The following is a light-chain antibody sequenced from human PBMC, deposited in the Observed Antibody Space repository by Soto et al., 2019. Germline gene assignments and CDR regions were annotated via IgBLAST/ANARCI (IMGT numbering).Light chain of an antibody. CDR3: QQSYSTPPIA. CDR1: RSISSY. J-gene: IGKJ5*01. V-gene: IGKV1-39*01. CDR2: AAS. Sequence: DIRMTQSPSSLSASVGDRFTITCRSSRSISSYLNWYQQKPGKAPKLLIYAASSLQSGVPSRFSGSGSGTDFTLTISSLQPEDFATYYCQQSYSTPPIAFGQGTRLEIK.